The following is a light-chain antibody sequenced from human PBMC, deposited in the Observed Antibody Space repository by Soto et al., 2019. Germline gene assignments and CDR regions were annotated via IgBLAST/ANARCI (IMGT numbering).Light chain of an antibody. J-gene: IGKJ1*01. CDR3: QQYDNWPWT. Sequence: EIVMTQSPATLSVSPGERVTLSCMASQSVSSNLAWYQQKPGQAPRLLIYSASRRATGFPARFSGSGSGTDFTLTISSLQSEDFAVYYCQQYDNWPWTFGQGTKVDIK. V-gene: IGKV3-15*01. CDR2: SAS. CDR1: QSVSSN.